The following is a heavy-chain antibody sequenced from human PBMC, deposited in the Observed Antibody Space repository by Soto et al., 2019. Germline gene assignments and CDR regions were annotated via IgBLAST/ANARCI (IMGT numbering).Heavy chain of an antibody. CDR1: GFTVTDIY. CDR2: IYKDFT. D-gene: IGHD2-15*01. Sequence: EVQLVESGGGLVQPGGSLRLSCVASGFTVTDIYMNWVRQAPGKGLEWVSVIYKDFTDYADFVRGRFSVSTDTSKNALYLQLDNLRAEDTAVYYCARKPRYCSGGSCSIMGDAFDIWGQGAMVTVSS. J-gene: IGHJ3*02. V-gene: IGHV3-66*01. CDR3: ARKPRYCSGGSCSIMGDAFDI.